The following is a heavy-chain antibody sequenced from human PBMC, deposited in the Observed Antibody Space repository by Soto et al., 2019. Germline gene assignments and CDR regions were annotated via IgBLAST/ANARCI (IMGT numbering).Heavy chain of an antibody. CDR1: GFTSSTSW. J-gene: IGHJ4*02. V-gene: IGHV3-7*01. CDR3: TRDSI. Sequence: EVQLVESGGGLVQPGGSLRLSCPGSGFTSSTSWMSWVRQTPGKGLEWVANTNQDGREKNYVDSVKGRFTISRDNAKNSLLLQMNSLRAEDTAVYFCTRDSIWGQGTLVTVSS. CDR2: TNQDGREK.